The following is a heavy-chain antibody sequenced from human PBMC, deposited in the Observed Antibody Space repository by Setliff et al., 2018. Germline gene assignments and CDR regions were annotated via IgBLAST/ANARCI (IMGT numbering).Heavy chain of an antibody. CDR1: GDSINNFY. Sequence: PSETLSLTCTVSGDSINNFYWTWIRQPPGKGLEWIGYIYHSGGTSYNPSLKGRVTISVDTSKNQFSLNLSSVTAADTAVYYCARGQATSSRSSLVYWGQGILVTVSS. D-gene: IGHD6-6*01. CDR3: ARGQATSSRSSLVY. V-gene: IGHV4-59*01. J-gene: IGHJ4*02. CDR2: IYHSGGT.